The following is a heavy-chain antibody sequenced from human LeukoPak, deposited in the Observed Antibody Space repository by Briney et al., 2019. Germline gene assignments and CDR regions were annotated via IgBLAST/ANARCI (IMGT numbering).Heavy chain of an antibody. CDR3: AREEGNCSSTSCYTVDY. Sequence: SVKVSCKASGGTFSSYAISWVRQVPGQGLEWMGGIIPIFGTANYAQKFQGRVTITTDESTSTAYMELSSLRSEDTAVYYCAREEGNCSSTSCYTVDYWGQGTLVTVSS. D-gene: IGHD2-2*02. CDR2: IIPIFGTA. CDR1: GGTFSSYA. V-gene: IGHV1-69*05. J-gene: IGHJ4*02.